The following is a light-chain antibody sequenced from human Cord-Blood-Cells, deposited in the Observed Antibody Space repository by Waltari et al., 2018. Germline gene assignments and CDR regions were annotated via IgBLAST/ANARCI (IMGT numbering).Light chain of an antibody. CDR3: QSYDSSLSGYV. CDR1: SSNIGAGYD. CDR2: CNS. Sequence: QSVLTQPPSVSRAPGQRVTISCTGSSSNIGAGYDVPWYQQLPGTAPKLLIYCNSNRPSGVPDRFSGSKSGTSASLAITGLQAEDEADYYCQSYDSSLSGYVFGTGTKVTVL. J-gene: IGLJ1*01. V-gene: IGLV1-40*01.